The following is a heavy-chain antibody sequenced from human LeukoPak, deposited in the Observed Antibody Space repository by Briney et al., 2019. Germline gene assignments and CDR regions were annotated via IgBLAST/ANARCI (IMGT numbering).Heavy chain of an antibody. J-gene: IGHJ4*02. CDR2: ISWNSGSI. D-gene: IGHD4-17*01. Sequence: PGRSLRLSCAASGFTFDDYAMHWVRQAPGKGLEWVSGISWNSGSIGYADSVKGRFTISRDNAKNSLYLQMNSLRAEDTASYYCAKSGDYERPVFDYWGQGTLVTVSS. CDR1: GFTFDDYA. V-gene: IGHV3-9*01. CDR3: AKSGDYERPVFDY.